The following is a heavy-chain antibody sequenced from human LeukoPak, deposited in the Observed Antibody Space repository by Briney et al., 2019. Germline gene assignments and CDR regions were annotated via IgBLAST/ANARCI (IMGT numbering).Heavy chain of an antibody. V-gene: IGHV1-2*02. J-gene: IGHJ4*02. CDR1: GYPFIHYY. D-gene: IGHD1-26*01. Sequence: ASVKVSCKASGYPFIHYYMHWVRQAPGQGLEWMGWINPKSGDTNYAQKFQGRVTMTRDTSISTAYMEVSRLRSDDTAVYYCARVPLGATSYVDYWGQGTLVTVSS. CDR2: INPKSGDT. CDR3: ARVPLGATSYVDY.